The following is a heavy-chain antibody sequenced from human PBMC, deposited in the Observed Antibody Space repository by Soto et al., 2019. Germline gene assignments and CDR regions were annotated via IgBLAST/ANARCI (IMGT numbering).Heavy chain of an antibody. CDR1: GYTFTSYG. Sequence: GASVKVSCKASGYTFTSYGISWVRQAPGQGLEWMGWISAYNGNTNYAQKLQGRVTMTTDTSTSTAYMELRSLRSDDTAVYYRARDLEPAYYDFWSGYRSLKYNWFDPWGQGTLVTV. J-gene: IGHJ5*02. CDR2: ISAYNGNT. V-gene: IGHV1-18*01. D-gene: IGHD3-3*01. CDR3: ARDLEPAYYDFWSGYRSLKYNWFDP.